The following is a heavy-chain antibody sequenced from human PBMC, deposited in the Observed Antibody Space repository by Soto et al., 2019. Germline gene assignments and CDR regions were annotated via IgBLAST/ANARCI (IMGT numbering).Heavy chain of an antibody. V-gene: IGHV5-10-1*01. J-gene: IGHJ6*02. Sequence: PGESLKISCKGSGYSLTSYWISWVRQMPGKGLEWMGRIDPSDSYTNYSPSFQGHVTISADKSISTAYLQWSSLKASDTAMYYCARRIVVVPAATPYYYGMDVWGQGTTVTVSS. CDR1: GYSLTSYW. CDR2: IDPSDSYT. CDR3: ARRIVVVPAATPYYYGMDV. D-gene: IGHD2-2*01.